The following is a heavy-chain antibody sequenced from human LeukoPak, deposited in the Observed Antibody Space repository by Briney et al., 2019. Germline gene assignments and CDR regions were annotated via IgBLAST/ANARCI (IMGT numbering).Heavy chain of an antibody. CDR2: IYSDNT. D-gene: IGHD4/OR15-4a*01. J-gene: IGHJ4*02. CDR3: ARRAGAYSHPYDS. Sequence: PGGSLRLSCAASGFTFSSYTMNWVRQAPGKGLEWVSFIYSDNTHYSDSVKGRFTISRENSKNTLYLQMNSLRAEDTAVYYCARRAGAYSHPYDSWGKGTLVTVFS. V-gene: IGHV3-53*01. CDR1: GFTFSSYT.